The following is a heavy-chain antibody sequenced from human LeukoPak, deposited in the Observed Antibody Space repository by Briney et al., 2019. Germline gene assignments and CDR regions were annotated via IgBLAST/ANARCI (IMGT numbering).Heavy chain of an antibody. J-gene: IGHJ4*02. CDR3: ARASWIQLPFDY. D-gene: IGHD5-18*01. Sequence: GGSLRLSCAASGFTFSSYGMHWVRQAPGKGLEWVAFIRYDGSNKYYADSVKGRFTISRDNSKNTLYLQMNSLRAEDTAVYYCARASWIQLPFDYWGQGTLVTVSS. CDR1: GFTFSSYG. V-gene: IGHV3-30*02. CDR2: IRYDGSNK.